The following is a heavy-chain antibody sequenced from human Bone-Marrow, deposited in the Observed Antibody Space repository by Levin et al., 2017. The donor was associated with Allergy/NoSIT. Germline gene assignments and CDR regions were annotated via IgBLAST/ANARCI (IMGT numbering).Heavy chain of an antibody. CDR3: SRARSTTVCGMRLERTFDF. D-gene: IGHD3-16*01. Sequence: PGGSLRLSCAASGFTFSTYSMNWIRQAPGKGLEWVSSISTDGNDINYADSVKGRFTISRDNANNALSLQMNSLRPEDTAVYFCSRARSTTVCGMRLERTFDFWGQGTLVTVSS. V-gene: IGHV3-21*01. CDR2: ISTDGNDI. CDR1: GFTFSTYS. J-gene: IGHJ4*02.